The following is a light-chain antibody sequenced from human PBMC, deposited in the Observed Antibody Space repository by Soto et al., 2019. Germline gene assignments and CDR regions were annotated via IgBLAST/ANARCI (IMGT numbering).Light chain of an antibody. V-gene: IGKV3-11*01. J-gene: IGKJ5*01. CDR2: DAS. Sequence: ENLLTQSLPTLSLSPREKATLSCRASQSVSSYLAWYQQKPGQAPRLLIYDASNRATGIPAMFSGSGSGTDFTLTISSLEPEDFAVYYCQQRSKWPLITFGQGTRLEIK. CDR1: QSVSSY. CDR3: QQRSKWPLIT.